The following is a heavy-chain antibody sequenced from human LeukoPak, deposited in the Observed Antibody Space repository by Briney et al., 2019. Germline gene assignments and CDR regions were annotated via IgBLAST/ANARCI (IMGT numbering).Heavy chain of an antibody. CDR2: MNPNSGNT. J-gene: IGHJ6*03. V-gene: IGHV1-8*01. D-gene: IGHD6-13*01. CDR3: ARGPHSSSWYPYYYYYYMDV. CDR1: GYTFTSYD. Sequence: ASVKVSCKASGYTFTSYDINWVRQATGQGLEWMGWMNPNSGNTGYAQKFQGRVTMTRNDSISTAYMELSSLRSEDTAVYYCARGPHSSSWYPYYYYYYMDVWGKGTTVTVSS.